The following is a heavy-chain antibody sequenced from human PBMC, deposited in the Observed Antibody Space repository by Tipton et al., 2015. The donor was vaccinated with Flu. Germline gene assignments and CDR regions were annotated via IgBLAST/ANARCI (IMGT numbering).Heavy chain of an antibody. V-gene: IGHV1-18*04. CDR2: ISAYNGNT. Sequence: QLVQSGAEVKKPGASVKVSCKASGYTFTSYGISWVRQAPGQGLEWMGWISAYNGNTNYAQKLQGRVTVTTDTSTSTAYMELRSLRSDDTAVYYCARARYSNYDSNYFDYWGQGTLVTVSS. D-gene: IGHD4-11*01. CDR1: GYTFTSYG. CDR3: ARARYSNYDSNYFDY. J-gene: IGHJ4*02.